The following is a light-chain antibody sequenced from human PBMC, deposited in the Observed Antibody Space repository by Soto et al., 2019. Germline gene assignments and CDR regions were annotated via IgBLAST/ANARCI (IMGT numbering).Light chain of an antibody. CDR2: DAS. V-gene: IGKV3-11*01. Sequence: EIVLTQSPATLSLSPGERATLSCRASQSVSSYLAWYQQKPGQAPRLLLYDASNRATGIPVRFSGSGSGTDFTLTISSLEPEDFAVYYCQQRSNWPPLTFGGGTKVEIK. CDR3: QQRSNWPPLT. J-gene: IGKJ4*01. CDR1: QSVSSY.